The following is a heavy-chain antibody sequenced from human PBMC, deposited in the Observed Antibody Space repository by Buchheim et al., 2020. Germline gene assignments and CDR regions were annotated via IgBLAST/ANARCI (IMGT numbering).Heavy chain of an antibody. J-gene: IGHJ6*02. CDR1: GGSFSGYY. CDR3: ARGASDFWSGYYYYYYYGMDV. CDR2: INHSGST. V-gene: IGHV4-34*01. D-gene: IGHD3-3*01. Sequence: QVQLQQWGAGLLKPSETLSLTCAVYGGSFSGYYWSWIRQPPGKGLEWIGEINHSGSTNYNPSLKSRVTISVDTSKNQFSLKLSSVTAADTAVYYCARGASDFWSGYYYYYYYGMDVWGQGTT.